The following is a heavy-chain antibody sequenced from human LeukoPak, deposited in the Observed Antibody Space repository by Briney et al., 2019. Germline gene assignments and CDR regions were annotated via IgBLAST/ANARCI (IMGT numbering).Heavy chain of an antibody. CDR1: GYTFTSYY. V-gene: IGHV1-46*01. CDR2: INPSGGST. Sequence: ASVKVSCKASGYTFTSYYMHWVRQAPGQGLEWMGLINPSGGSTSYAQKFQGRVTMTRDMSTSTVYMELSSLRSEDTAVYYCARDLIPYRSSSSSVDYWGPGTLVTVSS. D-gene: IGHD6-6*01. J-gene: IGHJ4*02. CDR3: ARDLIPYRSSSSSVDY.